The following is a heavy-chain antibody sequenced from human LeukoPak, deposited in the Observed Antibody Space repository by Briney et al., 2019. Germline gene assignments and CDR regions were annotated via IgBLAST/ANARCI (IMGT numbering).Heavy chain of an antibody. CDR1: GFTFSIYW. CDR3: ARGRYLDWLPYFFDY. Sequence: SGGSLRLSCAASGFTFSIYWMSWVRQAPGKGLGWVANIDQDGREKSFVDSVKGRFSISRDNAKNTLHLLMNSLRVEDTAVYYCARGRYLDWLPYFFDYWGQGTLVTVSS. CDR2: IDQDGREK. J-gene: IGHJ4*02. V-gene: IGHV3-7*01. D-gene: IGHD3-9*01.